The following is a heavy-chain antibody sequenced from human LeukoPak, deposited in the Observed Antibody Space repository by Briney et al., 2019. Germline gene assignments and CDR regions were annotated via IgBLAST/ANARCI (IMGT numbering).Heavy chain of an antibody. V-gene: IGHV3-7*01. CDR2: IKQDGSEK. CDR1: GFTFSSYW. J-gene: IGHJ3*02. Sequence: PGGSLRLSCAASGFTFSSYWMSWVRQAPGKGLEWVANIKQDGSEKYYVDSVKGRFTISRDNAKNSLYLQMNSLRAEDTAVYYCARVLIQLWDHDAFDIWGQGTMVTVSS. CDR3: ARVLIQLWDHDAFDI. D-gene: IGHD5-18*01.